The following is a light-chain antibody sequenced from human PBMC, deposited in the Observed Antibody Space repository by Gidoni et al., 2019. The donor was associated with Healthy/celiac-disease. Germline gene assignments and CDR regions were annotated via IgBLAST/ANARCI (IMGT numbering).Light chain of an antibody. CDR1: QSVSSSY. CDR3: QQYGSSPQGS. V-gene: IGKV3-20*01. J-gene: IGKJ2*04. Sequence: EIVLTQSPGTLSLSPGERATLSCRASQSVSSSYLAWYQQKPCQAPRLLIYGASSRATGIPDRFSGSGSGTDFTLTISRLEPEDFAVYYCQQYGSSPQGSFGQGTKLEIK. CDR2: GAS.